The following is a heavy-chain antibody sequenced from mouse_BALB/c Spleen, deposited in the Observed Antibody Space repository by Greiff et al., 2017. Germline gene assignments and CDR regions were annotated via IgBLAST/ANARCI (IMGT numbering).Heavy chain of an antibody. CDR1: GFTFSSFG. CDR2: ISSGSSTI. V-gene: IGHV5-17*02. Sequence: VQVVESGGGLVQPGGSRKLSCAASGFTFSSFGMHWVRQAPEKGLEWVAYISSGSSTIYYADTVKGRFTISRDNPKNTLFLQMTSLRSEDTAMYYCARSGTGAMDYWGQGTSVTVSS. CDR3: ARSGTGAMDY. J-gene: IGHJ4*01. D-gene: IGHD4-1*01.